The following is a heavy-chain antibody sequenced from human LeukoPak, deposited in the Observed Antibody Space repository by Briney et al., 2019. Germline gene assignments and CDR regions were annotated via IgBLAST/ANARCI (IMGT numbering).Heavy chain of an antibody. CDR3: ARRRAEGGSNGHYNWFDP. D-gene: IGHD6-13*01. Sequence: SETLSLTCTVSGDSITSYYWSWIRQPPGKGLERSGSMSYSGSTNYNPSLKSRVTMSVDTTKNQFSLRLNSVTAADTAVYYCARRRAEGGSNGHYNWFDPWGQGTLVTVSS. J-gene: IGHJ5*02. V-gene: IGHV4-59*08. CDR1: GDSITSYY. CDR2: MSYSGST.